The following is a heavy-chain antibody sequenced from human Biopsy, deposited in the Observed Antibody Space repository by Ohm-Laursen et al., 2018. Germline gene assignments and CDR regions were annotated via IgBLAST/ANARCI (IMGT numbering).Heavy chain of an antibody. Sequence: SLRLSCAASGFIFGDFGMHWVRQAPGKGPEWVAVIWHDGSEKYYADSVKGRFTISRDSSKNTLYLQMNSLRVEDTAVYYCARGPSGVATIGRGQGTLVTVSS. CDR1: GFIFGDFG. J-gene: IGHJ4*02. D-gene: IGHD5-24*01. V-gene: IGHV3-33*01. CDR2: IWHDGSEK. CDR3: ARGPSGVATIG.